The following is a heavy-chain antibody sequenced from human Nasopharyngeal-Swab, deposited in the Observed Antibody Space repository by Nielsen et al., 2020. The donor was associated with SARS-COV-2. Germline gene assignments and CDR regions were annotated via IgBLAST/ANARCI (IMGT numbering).Heavy chain of an antibody. CDR1: GFTFSGYW. V-gene: IGHV3-7*01. CDR3: VRLSIAAAGVDF. CDR2: IKQDGSET. J-gene: IGHJ4*02. Sequence: GGSLRLSCAASGFTFSGYWMSWVRQAPGKGLEWVANIKQDGSETYYVDSVKGRFTISRDNAKNSLYLQMNSLRAEDTAVVYCVRLSIAAAGVDFWGQGTLVTVSS. D-gene: IGHD6-13*01.